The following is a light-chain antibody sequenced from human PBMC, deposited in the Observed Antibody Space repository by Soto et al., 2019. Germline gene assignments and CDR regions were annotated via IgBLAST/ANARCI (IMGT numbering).Light chain of an antibody. V-gene: IGLV2-14*03. J-gene: IGLJ1*01. CDR3: SSYTSTNTLFV. CDR1: SSDVGFYNY. CDR2: DVS. Sequence: QSALTQPSSVSGSPGQSITISCPGTSSDVGFYNYVSWYQHHPGKAPKLMIYDVSNRPSGVSDRFSGSKSGNTASLTISELQADDEADYYCSSYTSTNTLFVFGTGTKVTVL.